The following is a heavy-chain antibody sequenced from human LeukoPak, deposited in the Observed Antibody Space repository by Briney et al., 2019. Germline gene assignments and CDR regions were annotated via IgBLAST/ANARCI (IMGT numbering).Heavy chain of an antibody. CDR2: INPNSGGT. Sequence: GASVKVSCKASGYTFTGYYMHWVRQAPGQGLEWMGWINPNSGGTNYAQKFQGRVAMTRDTSISTAYMELSSLRSEDTAVYYCARDLKWLYSGSGRDLYYWGQGTLVTVSS. J-gene: IGHJ4*02. CDR1: GYTFTGYY. D-gene: IGHD5-12*01. CDR3: ARDLKWLYSGSGRDLYY. V-gene: IGHV1-2*02.